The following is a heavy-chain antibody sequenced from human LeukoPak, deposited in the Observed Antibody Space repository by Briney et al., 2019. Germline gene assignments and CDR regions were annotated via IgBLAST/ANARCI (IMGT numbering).Heavy chain of an antibody. J-gene: IGHJ3*02. V-gene: IGHV3-21*01. D-gene: IGHD3-3*01. Sequence: GGSLRLSCAASGFTFSTYSMNWVRQAPGKGLEWVSSISSSRSYIYYEDCVKGRFTISRDNAKHSLYLQMNSLRADDTAVYYCAIERDHDFWSASDVFDIWGQGTMVTVSS. CDR1: GFTFSTYS. CDR2: ISSSRSYI. CDR3: AIERDHDFWSASDVFDI.